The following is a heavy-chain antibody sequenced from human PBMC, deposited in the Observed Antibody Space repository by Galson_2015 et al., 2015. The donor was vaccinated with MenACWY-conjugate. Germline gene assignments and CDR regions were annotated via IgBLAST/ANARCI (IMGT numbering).Heavy chain of an antibody. Sequence: SLRLSCAASGFTFGIYAMTWVRQAPGKGLEWVSSITGSGGNKYYADSVKGRFTISRDNSKNTLYLEMSSLRAEDTAVYYCAKDRSAATYYYGSGSYYPFDAWGQGTLVTVSS. CDR2: ITGSGGNK. V-gene: IGHV3-23*01. D-gene: IGHD3-10*01. CDR1: GFTFGIYA. J-gene: IGHJ5*02. CDR3: AKDRSAATYYYGSGSYYPFDA.